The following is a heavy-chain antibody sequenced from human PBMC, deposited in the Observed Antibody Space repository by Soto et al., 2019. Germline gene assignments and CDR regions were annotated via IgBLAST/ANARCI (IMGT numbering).Heavy chain of an antibody. J-gene: IGHJ4*01. CDR1: GYTFTYYW. Sequence: GESLKISCEGSGYTFTYYWIGWVRQMPGKGLEWMGVTYPFDSDTRYSPSFQGRVTISAVQSTNTAYLELSRLQASDTAIYYCGRHYREATTGIDYWGQGTLVTVSS. CDR3: GRHYREATTGIDY. V-gene: IGHV5-51*01. CDR2: TYPFDSDT. D-gene: IGHD4-17*01.